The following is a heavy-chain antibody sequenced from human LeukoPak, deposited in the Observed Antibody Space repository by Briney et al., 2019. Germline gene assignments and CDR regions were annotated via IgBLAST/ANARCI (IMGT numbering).Heavy chain of an antibody. D-gene: IGHD4-23*01. CDR2: ISRSGGNT. Sequence: GGSLRLSCAASGFTFSSDAMSWVRQAPGKGLEWVSVISRSGGNTYYADSVKGRFTISRDNSKNTLYLQMNSLRAEDTAVYYCARDNNYGGNSYYFDYWGQGTLVTVSS. CDR3: ARDNNYGGNSYYFDY. J-gene: IGHJ4*02. V-gene: IGHV3-23*01. CDR1: GFTFSSDA.